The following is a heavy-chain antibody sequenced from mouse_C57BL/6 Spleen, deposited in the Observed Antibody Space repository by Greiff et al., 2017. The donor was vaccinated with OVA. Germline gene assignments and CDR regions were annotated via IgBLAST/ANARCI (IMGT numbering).Heavy chain of an antibody. CDR3: TRGGWLLGYAMDY. D-gene: IGHD2-3*01. CDR1: GYTFTAYE. CDR2: IDPETGGT. V-gene: IGHV1-15*01. Sequence: QVQLQQSGAELVRPGASVTLSCKASGYTFTAYEMHWVKQTPVHGLEWIGAIDPETGGTAYNQKFKGKAILTADKSSSTAYMELRSLTSEDSAVYYCTRGGWLLGYAMDYWGQGTSVTVSS. J-gene: IGHJ4*01.